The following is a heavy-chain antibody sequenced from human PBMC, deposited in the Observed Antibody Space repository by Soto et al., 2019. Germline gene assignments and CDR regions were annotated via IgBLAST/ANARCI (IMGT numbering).Heavy chain of an antibody. Sequence: GESLKISCKGSGYSFTSYWISWVRQMPGKGLEWMGRIDPSDSYTNYSPSFQGHVTISADKSISTAYLQWSSLKASDTAMYYCARSGVTAAIRVGYYYYGMDVWGQGTTVTVSS. CDR1: GYSFTSYW. CDR3: ARSGVTAAIRVGYYYYGMDV. D-gene: IGHD2-2*02. J-gene: IGHJ6*02. V-gene: IGHV5-10-1*01. CDR2: IDPSDSYT.